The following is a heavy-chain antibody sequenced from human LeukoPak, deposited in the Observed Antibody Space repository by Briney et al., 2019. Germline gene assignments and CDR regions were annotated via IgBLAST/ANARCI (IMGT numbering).Heavy chain of an antibody. CDR3: ARALAPYYCSSTSCYSYYFDY. CDR1: GFTFSSYA. D-gene: IGHD2-2*01. Sequence: HPGRSLRLSCAASGFTFSSYAMHWVRQAPGKGLEWVAVISYDGSNKYYADSVKGRFTISRDNSKNTLYLQMNSLRAEDTAVYYCARALAPYYCSSTSCYSYYFDYWGQGTLVTVSS. V-gene: IGHV3-30-3*01. CDR2: ISYDGSNK. J-gene: IGHJ4*02.